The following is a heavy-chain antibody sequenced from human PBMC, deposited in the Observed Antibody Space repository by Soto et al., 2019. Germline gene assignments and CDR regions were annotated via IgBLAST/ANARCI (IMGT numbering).Heavy chain of an antibody. V-gene: IGHV3-48*03. CDR1: GFTFTSLE. D-gene: IGHD2-21*02. CDR3: VGDYYFDY. J-gene: IGHJ4*02. CDR2: ISTTGATI. Sequence: PXVCLRLSCAASGFTFTSLEVNWVRQAPGKGLEWVSHISTTGATIYYADSVRGRFTISRDNAKNSVYLQMNNLRAEDTDIYYCVGDYYFDYCGQGTLVTVSS.